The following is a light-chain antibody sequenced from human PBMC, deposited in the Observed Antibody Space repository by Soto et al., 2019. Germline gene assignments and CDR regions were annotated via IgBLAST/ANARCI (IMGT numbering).Light chain of an antibody. CDR1: QSVSSSY. CDR2: GAS. CDR3: QHYSSSRWT. J-gene: IGKJ5*01. V-gene: IGKV3-20*01. Sequence: EIVLTQSPGTLSLSPGERATLSCRASQSVSSSYLAWYQQKPGQAPRLLIYGASSRATGIPDRFSGSGSGTDFTLTISRLEPEDFAVYYCQHYSSSRWTFGQGTRLEIK.